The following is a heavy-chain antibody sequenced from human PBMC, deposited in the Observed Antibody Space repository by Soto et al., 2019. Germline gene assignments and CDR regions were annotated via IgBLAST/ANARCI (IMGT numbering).Heavy chain of an antibody. D-gene: IGHD3-22*01. V-gene: IGHV3-48*01. CDR2: ISSSSSTI. Sequence: GGSLRLSCAASGFTFSSYSMNWVRQAPGKGLEWVSYISSSSSTIYYADSVKGRFTISRDNAKNSLYLQMNSLGAEDTAVYYCARDYYDSSGYYLPDPWGQGTLVTVSS. J-gene: IGHJ5*02. CDR3: ARDYYDSSGYYLPDP. CDR1: GFTFSSYS.